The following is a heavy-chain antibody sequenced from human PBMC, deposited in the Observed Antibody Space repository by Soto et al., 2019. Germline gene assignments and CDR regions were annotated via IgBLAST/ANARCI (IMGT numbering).Heavy chain of an antibody. CDR3: ARHVVAVAGRTLYYYYGMDV. J-gene: IGHJ6*02. D-gene: IGHD6-19*01. V-gene: IGHV5-10-1*01. CDR1: GYSFTSYW. CDR2: IDPSDSYT. Sequence: RGESLKISCKGSGYSFTSYWISWVRQMPGKGLEWMGRIDPSDSYTNYSPSFQGHVTISADKSISTAYLQWSSLKASDTAMYYCARHVVAVAGRTLYYYYGMDVWGQGTTVTVSS.